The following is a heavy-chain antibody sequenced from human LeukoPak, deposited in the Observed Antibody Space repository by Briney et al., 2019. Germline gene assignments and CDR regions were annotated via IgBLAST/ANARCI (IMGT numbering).Heavy chain of an antibody. J-gene: IGHJ4*02. D-gene: IGHD3-22*01. V-gene: IGHV3-48*03. Sequence: GGGLRLSYAASGFTLSRYEINWVRQAPGKGLGWVSYIISIGSTIYYADSVKGRFTISRDNAKNSMSLQMNSMRAEDTAVYYCAILLGSGYYYDSSGLDYWGQGTLVTVSS. CDR2: IISIGSTI. CDR1: GFTLSRYE. CDR3: AILLGSGYYYDSSGLDY.